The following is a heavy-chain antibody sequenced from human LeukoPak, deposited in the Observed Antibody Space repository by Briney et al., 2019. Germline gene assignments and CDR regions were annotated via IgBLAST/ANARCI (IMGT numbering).Heavy chain of an antibody. V-gene: IGHV3-48*03. CDR1: GFDFSAYG. CDR2: FAGSDTTT. D-gene: IGHD3-22*01. CDR3: TTLGYHLDS. Sequence: PGGSLRLSCAASGFDFSAYGMNWVRQAPGKGLEWVAYFAGSDTTTYYADSVKGRFTISRDNARNSLYLQMNSLRAEDTALYHCTTLGYHLDSWGQGTLVTVSS. J-gene: IGHJ4*02.